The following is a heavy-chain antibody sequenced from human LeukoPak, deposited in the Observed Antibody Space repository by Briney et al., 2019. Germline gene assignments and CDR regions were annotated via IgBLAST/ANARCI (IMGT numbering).Heavy chain of an antibody. J-gene: IGHJ4*02. Sequence: GSLRLSCAASGFTFSSYWMSWIRQTPGKGLELIGEINHSGSTTYYPSFKSRVTMSVDTSKSQFSLNLMSVTAADTAVYYCARVKQQLVPYFDYWGQGTLVTVSS. V-gene: IGHV4-34*01. CDR3: ARVKQQLVPYFDY. D-gene: IGHD6-13*01. CDR1: GFTFSSYW. CDR2: INHSGST.